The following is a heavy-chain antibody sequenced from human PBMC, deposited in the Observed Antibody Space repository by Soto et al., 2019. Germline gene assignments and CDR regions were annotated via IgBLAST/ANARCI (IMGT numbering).Heavy chain of an antibody. Sequence: QVQLVQSGAEVKKPGSSVKVSCKASGGTFSRYAISWVRQAPGQGLEWMGGITPMFGTANYAQKFQGTVTMTADESTSTVHLELRRLRSEDTAVYYCAQTPGSLVAGPGPFVLWGRGTLVIVSS. CDR2: ITPMFGTA. D-gene: IGHD6-19*01. CDR1: GGTFSRYA. CDR3: AQTPGSLVAGPGPFVL. J-gene: IGHJ2*01. V-gene: IGHV1-69*12.